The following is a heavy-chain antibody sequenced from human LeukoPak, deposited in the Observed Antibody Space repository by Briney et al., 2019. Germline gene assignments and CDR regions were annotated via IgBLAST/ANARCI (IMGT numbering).Heavy chain of an antibody. D-gene: IGHD1-1*01. J-gene: IGHJ4*02. CDR3: ARVKRERGTDY. Sequence: GGSLRLSCAASGFTVSSNYMSWVRQAPGKGLEWVSVIYSGGSTYYADSVKGRFTISRDNSKNTLYLQMSSLRAEDTAVYYCARVKRERGTDYWGQETLVTVSS. CDR1: GFTVSSNY. V-gene: IGHV3-53*01. CDR2: IYSGGST.